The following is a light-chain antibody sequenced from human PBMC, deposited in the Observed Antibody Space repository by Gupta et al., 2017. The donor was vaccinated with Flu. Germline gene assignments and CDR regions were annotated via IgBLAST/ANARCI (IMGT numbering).Light chain of an antibody. CDR3: QVWSSSDHAYV. CDR2: DDT. Sequence: SYVLTQSPSVSVAPGQTARVTCGGNDIGSKNVHWYQQKPGQAPVVVVWDDTHRPSGISERFSGSNARNTATLTIIRAEVGDEADYYCQVWSSSDHAYVFGTGTKVSVL. J-gene: IGLJ1*01. CDR1: DIGSKN. V-gene: IGLV3-21*02.